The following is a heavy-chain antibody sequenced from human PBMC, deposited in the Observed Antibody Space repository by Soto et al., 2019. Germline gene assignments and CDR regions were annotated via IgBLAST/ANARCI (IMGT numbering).Heavy chain of an antibody. CDR3: ARSLLDEYSSSWRSAYYGMDD. CDR1: GYTLTELS. CDR2: FDPEDGET. V-gene: IGHV1-24*01. D-gene: IGHD6-13*01. Sequence: ASVKVSCKVSGYTLTELSMHWVRQAPGKGLEWMGGFDPEDGETIYAQKFQGRVTMTEDTSTDTAYMELSTLSSDDTAVYYCARSLLDEYSSSWRSAYYGMDDWGQGTTVTVSS. J-gene: IGHJ6*02.